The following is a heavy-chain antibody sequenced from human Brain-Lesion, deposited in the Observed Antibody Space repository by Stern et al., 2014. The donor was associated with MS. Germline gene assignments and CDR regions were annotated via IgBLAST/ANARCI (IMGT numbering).Heavy chain of an antibody. D-gene: IGHD5-12*01. Sequence: VQLVESGPGLVKPSETLSLTCTVSGGFISRSSYYWAWIRQPPGKGLEWIGSIYYSGSTAYNPSLQNRVTISVDTSRNQFSLKLPSVTAADTAIYYCARRELDGGFDLRYNWFDPWGQGTLVTVSS. V-gene: IGHV4-39*01. CDR3: ARRELDGGFDLRYNWFDP. CDR1: GGFISRSSYY. J-gene: IGHJ5*02. CDR2: IYYSGST.